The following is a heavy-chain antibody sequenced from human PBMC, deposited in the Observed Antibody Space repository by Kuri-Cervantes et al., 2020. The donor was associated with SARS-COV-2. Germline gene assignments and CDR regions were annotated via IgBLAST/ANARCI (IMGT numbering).Heavy chain of an antibody. Sequence: ASVKVSCKASGYTFTGYYMHWVRQAPGHGLEWMGWINPNSGGTNYAQKFQGRVTMTRDTSISTAYMELSRLRSDDTAVYYCARDWAYVDPGYFDYWGQGTLVTVSS. J-gene: IGHJ4*02. V-gene: IGHV1-2*02. CDR3: ARDWAYVDPGYFDY. CDR2: INPNSGGT. CDR1: GYTFTGYY. D-gene: IGHD3-10*01.